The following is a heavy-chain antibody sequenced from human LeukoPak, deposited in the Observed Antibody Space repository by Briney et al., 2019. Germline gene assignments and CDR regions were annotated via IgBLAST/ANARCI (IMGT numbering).Heavy chain of an antibody. CDR3: ARDRSDSSGWYKGLDY. CDR2: IYYSGST. CDR1: GGSISSYY. Sequence: PSETLSLTCIVSGGSISSYYWGWIRQPPGKGLEWIGYIYYSGSTNYNPSLKSRVTISVDTSKNQFSLKLSSVTAADTAVYYCARDRSDSSGWYKGLDYWGQGTLVTVSS. J-gene: IGHJ4*02. V-gene: IGHV4-59*01. D-gene: IGHD6-19*01.